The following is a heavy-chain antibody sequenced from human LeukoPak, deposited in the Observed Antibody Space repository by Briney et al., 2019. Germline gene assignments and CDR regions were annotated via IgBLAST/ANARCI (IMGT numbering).Heavy chain of an antibody. Sequence: ASEPLSLTCTVSGGSISSSSYYWGWIRQPPGTGLERTGRIYYSWRTYYNPSLKSRVPISLDPSQHRLPLKPSPVPAADTAVYYCARLSLPGYCPFWGQGTLVTVSS. J-gene: IGHJ4*02. CDR1: GGSISSSSYY. CDR2: IYYSWRT. V-gene: IGHV4-39*01. D-gene: IGHD2-15*01. CDR3: ARLSLPGYCPF.